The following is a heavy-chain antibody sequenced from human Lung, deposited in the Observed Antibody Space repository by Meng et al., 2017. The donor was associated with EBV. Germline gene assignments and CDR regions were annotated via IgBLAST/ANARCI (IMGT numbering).Heavy chain of an antibody. Sequence: EVRLVESGGGLVPPGGSLRLSCAGSGFSFNNFAMSWVRQAPGKGLEWVSSITSNAESTFYEDSVKGRFTISRDHSKNTLYLQMNSLRTEDTATYFCAKNDATLTTGFDHWGQGSMVTVAS. V-gene: IGHV3-23*04. D-gene: IGHD1-1*01. CDR3: AKNDATLTTGFDH. CDR2: ITSNAEST. CDR1: GFSFNNFA. J-gene: IGHJ4*02.